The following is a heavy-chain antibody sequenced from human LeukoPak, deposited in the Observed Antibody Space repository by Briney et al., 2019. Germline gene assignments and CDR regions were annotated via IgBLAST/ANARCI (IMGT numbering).Heavy chain of an antibody. CDR3: ARTVGVTVTNYYYYMDV. Sequence: SVKVSCKASGGAFSSYAISWVRQAPGQGLEWMGGIIPIFGTANYAQKFQGRVTITTDESTSTAYMELSSLRSEDTAVYYCARTVGVTVTNYYYYMDVWGKGTTVTVSS. CDR2: IIPIFGTA. CDR1: GGAFSSYA. J-gene: IGHJ6*03. D-gene: IGHD4-11*01. V-gene: IGHV1-69*05.